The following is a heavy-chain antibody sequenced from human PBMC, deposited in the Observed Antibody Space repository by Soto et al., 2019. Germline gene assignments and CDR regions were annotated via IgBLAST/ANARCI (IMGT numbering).Heavy chain of an antibody. CDR3: ARQYDFWSGYYRSPRDY. CDR1: GFPFSDYY. D-gene: IGHD3-3*01. V-gene: IGHV3-11*01. J-gene: IGHJ4*02. Sequence: LRLSCAASGFPFSDYYMSWIRQAPGKGLEWVSYISSSGSTIYYADSVKGRFTISRDNAKNSLYLQMNSLRAEDTAVYYCARQYDFWSGYYRSPRDYWGQGTLVTVSS. CDR2: ISSSGSTI.